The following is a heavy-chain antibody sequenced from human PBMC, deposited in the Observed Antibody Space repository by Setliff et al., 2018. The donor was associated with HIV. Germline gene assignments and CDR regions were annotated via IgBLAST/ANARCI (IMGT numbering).Heavy chain of an antibody. Sequence: SETLSLTCTVSGGSISSGDYYWSWIRQPPGKGLEWIGHIYYSGSTYYNPSLKSRVTISVDTSKNQFSLKLSSVTAADTAVYYCARAMVRGVIGYWGQGTLVTVSS. CDR2: IYYSGST. J-gene: IGHJ4*02. V-gene: IGHV4-30-4*08. CDR3: ARAMVRGVIGY. D-gene: IGHD3-10*01. CDR1: GGSISSGDYY.